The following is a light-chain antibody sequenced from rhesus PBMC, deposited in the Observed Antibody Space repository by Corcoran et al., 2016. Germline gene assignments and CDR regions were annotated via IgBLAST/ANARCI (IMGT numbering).Light chain of an antibody. V-gene: IGLV2-23*01. J-gene: IGLJ1*01. CDR3: SSYAGSNTYI. CDR1: SSDSGGYNY. CDR2: AVS. Sequence: QTALTQPPSVSGSPGQSVNISCTGTSSDSGGYNYVSWYQQHPGKAPKLMIYAVSKRPSGVSDRFSGSKSGNTASLTISWLQAEDEADYYCSSYAGSNTYIFGAGTRLTVL.